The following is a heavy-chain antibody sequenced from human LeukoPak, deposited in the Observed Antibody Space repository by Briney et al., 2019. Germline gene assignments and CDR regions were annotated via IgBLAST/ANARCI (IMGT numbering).Heavy chain of an antibody. CDR3: ARGGSGWYYYYYYGMGV. Sequence: PGGSLRLSCAASGFTFSSYEMNWVRQAPGKGLEWVSYISSSGSTIYYADSVKGRFTISRDNAKNSLYLQMNSLRAEDTAVYYCARGGSGWYYYYYYGMGVWGQGTTVTVSS. J-gene: IGHJ6*02. CDR1: GFTFSSYE. D-gene: IGHD6-19*01. CDR2: ISSSGSTI. V-gene: IGHV3-48*03.